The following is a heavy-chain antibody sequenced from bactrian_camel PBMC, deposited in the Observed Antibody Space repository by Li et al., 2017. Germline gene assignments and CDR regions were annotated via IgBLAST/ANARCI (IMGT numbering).Heavy chain of an antibody. V-gene: IGHV3S1*01. CDR3: ATGGITWGDELTY. J-gene: IGHJ4*01. Sequence: HVQLVESGGDLVQPGGSLRLSCAASGFTFSSVTMNWVRQAPGKGLEWVSGINSGGESTYYADSVKGRLTISRDNAKNTLYLQLSSLKTEDTAMYYCATGGITWGDELTYWGRGTQVTVS. CDR1: GFTFSSVT. D-gene: IGHD3*01. CDR2: INSGGEST.